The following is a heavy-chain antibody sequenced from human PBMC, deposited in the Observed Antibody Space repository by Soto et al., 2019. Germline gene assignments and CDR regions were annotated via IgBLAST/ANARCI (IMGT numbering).Heavy chain of an antibody. CDR2: VYYTGST. Sequence: SETLSLTCIVSGGSISGSYWSWIRQSPGKGLEWLGYVYYTGSTNYSPSLRSRVSISVDTSKNEFSLRLSSVAAADTAVYFCARSVAVPGAHIDYWGQGTQVTVSS. D-gene: IGHD6-19*01. CDR1: GGSISGSY. J-gene: IGHJ4*02. V-gene: IGHV4-59*01. CDR3: ARSVAVPGAHIDY.